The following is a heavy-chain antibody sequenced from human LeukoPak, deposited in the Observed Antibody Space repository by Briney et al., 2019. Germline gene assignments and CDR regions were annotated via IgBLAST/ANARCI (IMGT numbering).Heavy chain of an antibody. CDR1: GFAVSGNF. CDR3: ARGVDYFDY. Sequence: GGSLRLSCAASGFAVSGNFMSWVRQAPGKGLEWVSTTYSDGSAYYADSVKGRFTMSRDNAKNSLYLQMNSLRAEDTAVYYCARGVDYFDYWGQGTLVTVSS. J-gene: IGHJ4*02. CDR2: TYSDGSA. V-gene: IGHV3-53*01. D-gene: IGHD3-3*01.